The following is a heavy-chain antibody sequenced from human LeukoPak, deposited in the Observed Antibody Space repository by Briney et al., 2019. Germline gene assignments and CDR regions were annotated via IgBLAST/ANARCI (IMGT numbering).Heavy chain of an antibody. D-gene: IGHD2-2*01. CDR1: GDSVSSKSVT. CDR3: ARRLTQYDCFDP. V-gene: IGHV6-1*01. CDR2: TYYRSTWYN. Sequence: SQTLSLTCAISGDSVSSKSVTWNWIRQSPSRGLEWRGRTYYRSTWYNDYAVSVGGRITVNPDTSKNQFSLHLNSVTPEDTAVYYCARRLTQYDCFDPWGQGILVTVSS. J-gene: IGHJ5*02.